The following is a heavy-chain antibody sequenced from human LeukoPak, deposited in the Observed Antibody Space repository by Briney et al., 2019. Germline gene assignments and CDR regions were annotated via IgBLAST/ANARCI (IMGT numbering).Heavy chain of an antibody. CDR2: ISGSGGST. D-gene: IGHD3-9*01. V-gene: IGHV3-23*01. Sequence: PGGSLRLSCAASGFTFSSYAMSWVRQAPGKGLEWVSAISGSGGSTYYADSVKGRFTISRDNSKNTLYLQMNSLRAEDTAVYYCAKGAISNRAPYNWFDPWGQGTLVTVSS. J-gene: IGHJ5*02. CDR1: GFTFSSYA. CDR3: AKGAISNRAPYNWFDP.